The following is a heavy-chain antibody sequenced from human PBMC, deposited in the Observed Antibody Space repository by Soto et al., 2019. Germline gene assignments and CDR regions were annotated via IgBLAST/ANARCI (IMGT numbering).Heavy chain of an antibody. V-gene: IGHV3-9*01. J-gene: IGHJ4*02. D-gene: IGHD2-2*01. CDR3: AKATRYCSSTSCYADFDY. CDR1: GFTFDDYA. Sequence: EVQLVESGGGLVQPGRSLRLSCAASGFTFDDYAMHWVRQAPGKGLEWVSGISWNSGSIGYADSVKGRFTISRDNAKNSLYLQMNSLSAEDTALYYCAKATRYCSSTSCYADFDYWGQGTLVTVSS. CDR2: ISWNSGSI.